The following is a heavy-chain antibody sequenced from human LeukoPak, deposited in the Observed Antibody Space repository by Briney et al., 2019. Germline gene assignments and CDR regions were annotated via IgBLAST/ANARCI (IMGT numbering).Heavy chain of an antibody. Sequence: GRSLRLSCAASGFTFDDYAMHWVRQAPGKGLEWVSVISWNSGTIAYADSVKGRLTISRDNAKNSLYLQMNSLRAEDTALYYCAKDLAFGITLRRGSNSHKGYWGQGTLVTVSS. J-gene: IGHJ4*02. D-gene: IGHD3-10*01. CDR2: ISWNSGTI. CDR1: GFTFDDYA. V-gene: IGHV3-9*01. CDR3: AKDLAFGITLRRGSNSHKGY.